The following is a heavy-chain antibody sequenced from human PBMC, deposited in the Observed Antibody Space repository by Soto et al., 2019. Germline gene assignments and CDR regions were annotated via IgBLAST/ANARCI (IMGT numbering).Heavy chain of an antibody. CDR2: ISGSGGST. J-gene: IGHJ6*03. V-gene: IGHV3-23*01. CDR3: AKGAEYQLPSRPYYYYYYMDV. Sequence: GGSLRLSCAASGFTFSSYGMHWVRQAPGKGLEWVSAISGSGGSTYYADSVKGRFTISRDNSKNTLYLQMNSLRAEDTAVYYCAKGAEYQLPSRPYYYYYYMDVWGKGTTVTVSS. CDR1: GFTFSSYG. D-gene: IGHD2-2*01.